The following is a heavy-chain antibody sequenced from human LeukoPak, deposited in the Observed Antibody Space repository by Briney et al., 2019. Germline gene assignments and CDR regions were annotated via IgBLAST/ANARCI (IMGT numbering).Heavy chain of an antibody. J-gene: IGHJ3*02. CDR2: ISWNSGSI. CDR1: GFTFDDYA. V-gene: IGHV3-9*01. Sequence: GGSLRLSCAASGFTFDDYAMHWVRQAPGKGLEWVSGISWNSGSIGYADSVKGRFTISRDNAKNSLYLQMNSLRAEDTAVYYCARDRYCSSTSCYTDAFDIWGQGTMVTVSS. CDR3: ARDRYCSSTSCYTDAFDI. D-gene: IGHD2-2*02.